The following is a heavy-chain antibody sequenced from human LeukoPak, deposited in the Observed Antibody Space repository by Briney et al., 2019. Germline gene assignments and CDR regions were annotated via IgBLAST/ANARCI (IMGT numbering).Heavy chain of an antibody. CDR1: GFTFSSYA. CDR2: INHSGST. J-gene: IGHJ1*01. CDR3: ARRLLGYCSGGSCYSGYFQH. V-gene: IGHV4-34*01. Sequence: PGGSLRLSCAASGFTFSSYAMSWIRQPPGKGLAWIGEINHSGSTNYNPSLKSRVTISVDTSKNQFSLKLSSVTAADTAVYYCARRLLGYCSGGSCYSGYFQHWGQGTLVTVSS. D-gene: IGHD2-15*01.